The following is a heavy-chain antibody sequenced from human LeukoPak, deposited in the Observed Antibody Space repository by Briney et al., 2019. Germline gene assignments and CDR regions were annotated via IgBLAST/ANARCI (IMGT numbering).Heavy chain of an antibody. V-gene: IGHV3-7*01. CDR3: ARLGLEVGGPNWFDP. CDR1: GFSFSSNW. J-gene: IGHJ5*02. CDR2: IKRDGSQK. D-gene: IGHD1-1*01. Sequence: GGSLRLSCAAPGFSFSSNWMGWVRQAPGKGLEWVAHIKRDGSQKYYLDSAKGRFTISRDNAKNSLYLQMNSLRVEDTAVYYCARLGLEVGGPNWFDPWGQGTLVTVSS.